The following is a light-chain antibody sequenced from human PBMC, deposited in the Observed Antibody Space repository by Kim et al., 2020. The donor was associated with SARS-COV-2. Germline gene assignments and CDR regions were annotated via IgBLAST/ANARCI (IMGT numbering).Light chain of an antibody. CDR3: QQYNNWPPWT. J-gene: IGKJ1*01. CDR2: GAS. V-gene: IGKV3-15*01. CDR1: QSVSSN. Sequence: PGERATLSCRASQSVSSNLAWYQQNPGQAPRLLIYGASTRATGIPARFSGSGSGTEFTLTISSLQSEDFAVYYCQQYNNWPPWTFGQGTKVDIK.